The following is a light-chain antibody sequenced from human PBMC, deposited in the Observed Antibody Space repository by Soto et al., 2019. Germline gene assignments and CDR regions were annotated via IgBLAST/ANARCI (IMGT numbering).Light chain of an antibody. CDR2: EVS. J-gene: IGLJ2*01. Sequence: QSVLTQPASVSGSPGQSITISCTGTSSDVGSYNLVSWYQQHPGKAPKLMMYEVSKRPSGVSNRFSGSKSGNTASLTISGLQAEDEADYYCCSYAGSSTFRVFGGGTKLTVL. CDR1: SSDVGSYNL. CDR3: CSYAGSSTFRV. V-gene: IGLV2-23*02.